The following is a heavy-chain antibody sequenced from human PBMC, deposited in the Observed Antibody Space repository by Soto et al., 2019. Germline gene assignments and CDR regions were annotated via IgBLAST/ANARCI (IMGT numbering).Heavy chain of an antibody. CDR1: GFTLSSYD. Sequence: EVQLVESGGGLVQPGGSLRLSCAASGFTLSSYDIHWVRQATGEGLAWVSGIGSGGDTHYADSVKGRFIISREDGKNSLYLQMNKLRVGDTAVYYCTRKTPPTGMEVWGQWATVTVSS. D-gene: IGHD3-9*01. J-gene: IGHJ6*02. CDR3: TRKTPPTGMEV. V-gene: IGHV3-13*01. CDR2: IGSGGDT.